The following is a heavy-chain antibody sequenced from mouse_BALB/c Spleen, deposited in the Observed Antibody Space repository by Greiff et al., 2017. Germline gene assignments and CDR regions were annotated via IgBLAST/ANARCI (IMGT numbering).Heavy chain of an antibody. CDR2: TDPENGNT. J-gene: IGHJ2*01. Sequence: VQLQQSGAELVRPGALVKLSCKASGFNIKDYYMHWVKQRPEQGLEWIGWTDPENGNTIYDPKFQGKASITADTSSNTAYLQLSSLTSEDTAVYYCARGGVFDYWGQGTTLTVSS. CDR1: GFNIKDYY. V-gene: IGHV14-1*02. CDR3: ARGGVFDY.